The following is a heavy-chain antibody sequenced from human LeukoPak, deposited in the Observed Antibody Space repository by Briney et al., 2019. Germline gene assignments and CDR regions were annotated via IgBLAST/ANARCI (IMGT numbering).Heavy chain of an antibody. J-gene: IGHJ4*02. V-gene: IGHV3-48*01. Sequence: SGGSLRLSCAASGFTFSSYSMNWVRQAPGKGLEWVSYISSSSSTIYYADSVKGRFTISRDNAKNSLYLQMNSLRAEDTAVYCCARDLDIWALYDSSGWYSSDYWGQGTLVTVSS. CDR3: ARDLDIWALYDSSGWYSSDY. CDR1: GFTFSSYS. CDR2: ISSSSSTI. D-gene: IGHD6-19*01.